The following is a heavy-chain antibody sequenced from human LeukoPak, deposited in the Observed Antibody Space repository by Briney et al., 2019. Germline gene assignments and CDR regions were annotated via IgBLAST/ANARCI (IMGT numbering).Heavy chain of an antibody. CDR2: IRYDGSNK. D-gene: IGHD4-17*01. CDR3: AKERATVTGYFAY. CDR1: GFTFSNYG. J-gene: IGHJ4*02. Sequence: GGSLRLSCAASGFTFSNYGMHWVRQAPGKGLEWVAFIRYDGSNKYYADSVKGRFTISRDNSKNTLYLQMNSLRAEDTAVYYCAKERATVTGYFAYWGQRTLVTVSS. V-gene: IGHV3-30*02.